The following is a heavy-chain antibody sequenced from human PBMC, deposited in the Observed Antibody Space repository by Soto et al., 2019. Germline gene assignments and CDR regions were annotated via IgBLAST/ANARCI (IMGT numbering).Heavy chain of an antibody. Sequence: SETLSLTCTVSGGSISSYYWSWIRQPPGKGLEWIGYIYYSGSTNYNPSLKSRVTISVDTSKNQFSLKLSSVTAADTAVYYCARVGGSGSFGWFDHWGQGTLVTVSS. D-gene: IGHD3-10*01. CDR3: ARVGGSGSFGWFDH. J-gene: IGHJ5*02. V-gene: IGHV4-59*01. CDR2: IYYSGST. CDR1: GGSISSYY.